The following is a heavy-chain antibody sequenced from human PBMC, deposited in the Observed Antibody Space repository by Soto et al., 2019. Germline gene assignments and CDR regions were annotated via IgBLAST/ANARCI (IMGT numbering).Heavy chain of an antibody. V-gene: IGHV1-2*04. CDR2: INPNSGGT. J-gene: IGHJ6*03. D-gene: IGHD1-26*01. CDR1: GYTFTVYY. CDR3: ARDRRGPYYYYMDV. Sequence: ASVKVSCKASGYTFTVYYMHWVRQAPGQGLEWMGWINPNSGGTNYAQKFQGWVTMTRDTSISTAYMELSRLRSDDTAVYYCARDRRGPYYYYMDVWGKGTTVTVSS.